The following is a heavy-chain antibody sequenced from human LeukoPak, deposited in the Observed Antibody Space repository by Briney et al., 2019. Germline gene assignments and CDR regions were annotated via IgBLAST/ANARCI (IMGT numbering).Heavy chain of an antibody. CDR1: GGSISSYF. Sequence: SETLSLTCTVSGGSISSYFWSWIRQPPGKGLEWIGEINHSGSTNYNPSLKSRVTISVDTSKNQFSLKLSSVTAADTAVYYCARSNYYGSGSSDYWGQGTLVTVSS. J-gene: IGHJ4*02. D-gene: IGHD3-10*01. CDR2: INHSGST. V-gene: IGHV4-34*01. CDR3: ARSNYYGSGSSDY.